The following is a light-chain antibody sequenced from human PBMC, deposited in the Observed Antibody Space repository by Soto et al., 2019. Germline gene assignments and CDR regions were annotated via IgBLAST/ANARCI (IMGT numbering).Light chain of an antibody. V-gene: IGLV1-40*01. CDR2: GNS. Sequence: QSVLTQPPSVSGAPGQRVTISCTGSSSNIGAGYDVHWYQQLPGTAPKLLIYGNSNRPSGVPDRFSGSKSGTSASLAITGLQAANEADYYCQTYDSSLSGSVFGGVTKVTVL. CDR1: SSNIGAGYD. CDR3: QTYDSSLSGSV. J-gene: IGLJ2*01.